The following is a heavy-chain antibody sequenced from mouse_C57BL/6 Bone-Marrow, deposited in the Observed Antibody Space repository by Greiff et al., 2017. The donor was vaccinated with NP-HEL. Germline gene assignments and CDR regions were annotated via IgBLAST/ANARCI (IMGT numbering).Heavy chain of an antibody. D-gene: IGHD2-5*01. J-gene: IGHJ4*01. CDR1: GFSFNTYA. V-gene: IGHV10-1*01. CDR3: VYSNLGYAMDY. Sequence: EVKVVESGGGLVQPKGSLKLSCAASGFSFNTYAMNWVRQAPGKGLEWVARIRSKSNNYATYYADSVKDRFTISRDDSESMLYLQMNNLKTEDTAMYYCVYSNLGYAMDYWGQGTSVTVSS. CDR2: IRSKSNNYAT.